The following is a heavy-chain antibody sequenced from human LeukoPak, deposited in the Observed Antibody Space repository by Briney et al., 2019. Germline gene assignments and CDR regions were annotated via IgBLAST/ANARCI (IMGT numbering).Heavy chain of an antibody. V-gene: IGHV3-43*01. CDR2: ISWDGGST. CDR1: GFTFDDYT. CDR3: AKDSSSWSAGWFDP. Sequence: GGSLRLSCAASGFTFDDYTMHWVRQAPGKGLEWVSLISWDGGSTYYADSVKGRFTISRDNSKNTLYLQMNSLRAEDTAVYYCAKDSSSWSAGWFDPWGQGTLVTVSS. D-gene: IGHD6-13*01. J-gene: IGHJ5*02.